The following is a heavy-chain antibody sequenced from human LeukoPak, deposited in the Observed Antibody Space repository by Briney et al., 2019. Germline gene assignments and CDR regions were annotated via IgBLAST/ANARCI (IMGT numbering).Heavy chain of an antibody. CDR1: GFSLSTSGVG. J-gene: IGHJ4*02. Sequence: SGPTLVKPTQTLTLTCTFSGFSLSTSGVGVGWIRQPPGKALEWLALIYWDDDKRYSPSLKSRLTITKDTSKNQVVLTMTNMDPVDTATYYCAHKNRPSMVRGVTFDYWGQGALVTVSS. V-gene: IGHV2-5*02. CDR2: IYWDDDK. CDR3: AHKNRPSMVRGVTFDY. D-gene: IGHD3-10*01.